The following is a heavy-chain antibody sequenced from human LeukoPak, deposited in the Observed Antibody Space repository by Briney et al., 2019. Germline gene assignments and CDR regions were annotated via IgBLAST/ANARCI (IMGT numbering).Heavy chain of an antibody. CDR2: AYYSGST. CDR3: TRDFGSGTVDY. Sequence: SATLSLTCTVSGGSISSSSDYWGWIRQPPGRGLEWIGSAYYSGSTYYNPFLKSRVTISVDTSKNQFSLRLSSVTAADTAVYYCTRDFGSGTVDYWGQGTLVTVSS. J-gene: IGHJ4*02. CDR1: GGSISSSSDY. V-gene: IGHV4-39*01. D-gene: IGHD3-10*01.